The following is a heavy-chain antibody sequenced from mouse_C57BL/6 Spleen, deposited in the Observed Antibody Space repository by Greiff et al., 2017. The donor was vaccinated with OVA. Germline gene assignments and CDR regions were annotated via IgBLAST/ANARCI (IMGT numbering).Heavy chain of an antibody. CDR3: ASAYDCFALAY. D-gene: IGHD2-10*02. Sequence: VQLQQSGAELVKPGASVKLSCKASGYSFTDYNMNWVKQSTGKSLEWIGEINPDSGTTSYNQKFKGKATLTADKSSSTAYMKLNILTSEDSAVYYCASAYDCFALAYWGQGTSVTVSA. V-gene: IGHV1-39*01. CDR1: GYSFTDYN. J-gene: IGHJ4*01. CDR2: INPDSGTT.